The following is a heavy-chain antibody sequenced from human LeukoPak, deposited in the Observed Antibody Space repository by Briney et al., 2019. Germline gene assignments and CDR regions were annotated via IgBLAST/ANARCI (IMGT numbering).Heavy chain of an antibody. CDR2: VYSDETT. V-gene: IGHV4-59*08. CDR3: ARNGIHGYSGVDF. CDR1: GGSINGYF. J-gene: IGHJ4*02. D-gene: IGHD5-12*01. Sequence: SETLSLTCTVPGGSINGYFWSWVRQPPGKGLEWLGYVYSDETTNYSPSLRSRITLSIDTSKNPFSLNLRSVTAADTAVYYCARNGIHGYSGVDFWGQGTLVTVSS.